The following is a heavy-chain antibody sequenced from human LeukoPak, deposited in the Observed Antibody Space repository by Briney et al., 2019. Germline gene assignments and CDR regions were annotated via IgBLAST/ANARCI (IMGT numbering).Heavy chain of an antibody. V-gene: IGHV4-59*08. CDR2: IYYTGST. D-gene: IGHD6-13*01. J-gene: IGHJ1*01. CDR3: ARLPGIAAV. CDR1: GGPTSRYY. Sequence: SETLSLTCTVSGGPTSRYYWSWLRQPPGKSLEWIGYIYYTGSTTYNPSLKSRVTISIDTSNNRFSLNLTSVTAADTAVYYCARLPGIAAVWGQGTLVIVSS.